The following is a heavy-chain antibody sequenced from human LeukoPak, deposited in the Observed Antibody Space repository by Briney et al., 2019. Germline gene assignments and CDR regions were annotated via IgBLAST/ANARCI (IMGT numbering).Heavy chain of an antibody. Sequence: SETLSLTCTVSGGSISSYYWSWIRQPPGKGLEWIGYIYYSGSTNYNPSLKSRVTISVDTSKNQFSLKLSSVTAADTAVYYCATLTGYCSGWDWFDPWGQGTLVTVSS. J-gene: IGHJ5*02. CDR2: IYYSGST. CDR1: GGSISSYY. D-gene: IGHD6-19*01. CDR3: ATLTGYCSGWDWFDP. V-gene: IGHV4-59*08.